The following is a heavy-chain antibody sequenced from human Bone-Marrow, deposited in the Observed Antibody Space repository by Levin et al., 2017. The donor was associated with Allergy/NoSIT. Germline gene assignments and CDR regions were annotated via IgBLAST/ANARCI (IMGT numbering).Heavy chain of an antibody. CDR1: GYSFTTYW. D-gene: IGHD5-24*01. CDR3: ARGMAGGPDAFDI. CDR2: IYLRDSDT. J-gene: IGHJ3*02. V-gene: IGHV5-51*01. Sequence: KVSCKNSGYSFTTYWIGWVRQMPGKGLEWMGIIYLRDSDTRYTPSFQGHVSISADKSIGTAYLQWSSLKASDTAIYYCARGMAGGPDAFDIWGQGTTVTVSS.